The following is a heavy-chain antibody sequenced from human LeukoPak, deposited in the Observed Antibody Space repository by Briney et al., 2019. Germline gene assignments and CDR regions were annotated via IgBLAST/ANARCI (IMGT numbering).Heavy chain of an antibody. D-gene: IGHD2-2*01. V-gene: IGHV1-18*04. Sequence: ASVKVSCKASGYTFTSYGISWVRQAPGQGLEWMGWISAYNGNTNYAQKLQGRVTMTTDTSTSTAYMELRSLRSDDTAVYYCARGPLYCSSTSCYDQDYYYGMDVWGKGTTVTVSS. J-gene: IGHJ6*04. CDR3: ARGPLYCSSTSCYDQDYYYGMDV. CDR2: ISAYNGNT. CDR1: GYTFTSYG.